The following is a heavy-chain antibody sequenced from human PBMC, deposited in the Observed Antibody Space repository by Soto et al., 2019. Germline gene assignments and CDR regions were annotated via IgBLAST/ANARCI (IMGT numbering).Heavy chain of an antibody. J-gene: IGHJ4*02. CDR2: ISYDGSNK. CDR3: AGGRSGSPHFDY. Sequence: QVQLVESGGGVVQPGRSLRLSCAASGFNFSSYAMHWVRQAPGKGLEWVAVISYDGSNKYYADSVKGRFTISRDNSKNTMYLQMNTLRAEDTAVFYCAGGRSGSPHFDYWGQGTLVTVSS. D-gene: IGHD1-26*01. CDR1: GFNFSSYA. V-gene: IGHV3-30-3*01.